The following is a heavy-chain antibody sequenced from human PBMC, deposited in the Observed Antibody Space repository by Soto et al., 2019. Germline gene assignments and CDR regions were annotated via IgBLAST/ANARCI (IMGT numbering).Heavy chain of an antibody. Sequence: VQVEESGGGLVLPGGSLRLSCTVSAVSEFSFSDQYMDWVRQSPVKGLEWVGRSRNRVNNFSTAYAASVQGRFTISRDESKNTVYLQMHSLKTDDTAVYYCSRVDPSAKRPDYWGQGTLVTVSS. CDR2: SRNRVNNFST. CDR1: AVSEFSFSDQY. J-gene: IGHJ4*02. V-gene: IGHV3-72*01. D-gene: IGHD2-15*01. CDR3: SRVDPSAKRPDY.